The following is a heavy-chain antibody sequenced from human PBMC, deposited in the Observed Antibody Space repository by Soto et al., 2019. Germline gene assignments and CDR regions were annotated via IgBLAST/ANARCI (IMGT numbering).Heavy chain of an antibody. Sequence: ASVKVSCKVSGYTLTELSMHWVRQAPGKGLEWMGGFDPEDGETIYAQKFQGRVTMTEDTSTDTAYMELSSLRAEDTAVYYCAKKGGYSYDYYFDYWGQGTLVTVSS. CDR2: FDPEDGET. V-gene: IGHV1-24*01. CDR1: GYTLTELS. D-gene: IGHD5-18*01. J-gene: IGHJ4*02. CDR3: AKKGGYSYDYYFDY.